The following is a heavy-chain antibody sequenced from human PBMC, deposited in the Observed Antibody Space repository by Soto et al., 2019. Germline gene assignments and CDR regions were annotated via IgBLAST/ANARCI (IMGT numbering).Heavy chain of an antibody. V-gene: IGHV3-48*01. J-gene: IGHJ3*02. Sequence: GGSLRLSCAASGFTFSGYYMNWVRQAPGKGLEWISYISPSSSTIYYADSVEGRFTISRDNAKNSLYLQMISLRAEDTAIYYCAGARARSAFDIWGQGTMVTVSS. CDR2: ISPSSSTI. CDR3: AGARARSAFDI. CDR1: GFTFSGYY.